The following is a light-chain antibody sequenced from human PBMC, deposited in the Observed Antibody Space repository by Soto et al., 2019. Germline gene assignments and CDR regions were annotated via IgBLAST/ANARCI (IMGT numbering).Light chain of an antibody. Sequence: VLTPSPATLSLSPGERATLSCRASLNVNSYLAWYQQKPGQAPRLLIYDASNRAAGIPARFSGSGSGTDFTLTISSLEPEDAAVYYCQQRSNWPPITFGQGTRLEIK. V-gene: IGKV3-11*01. J-gene: IGKJ5*01. CDR2: DAS. CDR3: QQRSNWPPIT. CDR1: LNVNSY.